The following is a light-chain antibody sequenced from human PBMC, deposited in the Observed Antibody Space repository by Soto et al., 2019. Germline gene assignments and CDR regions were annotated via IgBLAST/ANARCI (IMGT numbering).Light chain of an antibody. Sequence: QSVLTQPASVSGSPGQSITISCTGTSSDVGGYNYVSWYQPHPGKAPKLLIYEVTNQPSGVSNRFSGSKSGNTASLTISGLQAEDEANYYCNSYTTLSNRVFGTGTKVTVL. J-gene: IGLJ1*01. V-gene: IGLV2-14*01. CDR1: SSDVGGYNY. CDR3: NSYTTLSNRV. CDR2: EVT.